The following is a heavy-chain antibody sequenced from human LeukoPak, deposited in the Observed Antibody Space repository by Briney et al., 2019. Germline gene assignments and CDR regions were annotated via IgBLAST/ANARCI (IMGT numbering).Heavy chain of an antibody. V-gene: IGHV3-11*06. Sequence: GGSLRLSCAASGFTFSDYYMSWIRQAPGKGLEWVSYISSSSSYTNYADSVKGRSTISRDNAKNSLYLQMNSLRAEDTAVYYCAREGSRGNFDYWGQGTLVTVSS. CDR1: GFTFSDYY. CDR3: AREGSRGNFDY. J-gene: IGHJ4*02. CDR2: ISSSSSYT. D-gene: IGHD3-10*01.